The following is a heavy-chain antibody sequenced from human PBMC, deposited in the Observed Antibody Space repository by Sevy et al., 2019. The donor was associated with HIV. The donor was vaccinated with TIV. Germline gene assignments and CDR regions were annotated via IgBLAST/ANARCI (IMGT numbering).Heavy chain of an antibody. CDR1: SGSFSGYS. V-gene: IGHV4-34*01. CDR2: VNHSGST. D-gene: IGHD3-3*01. Sequence: SETLSLTCAVSSGSFSGYSWDWIRQPPGKGLEWIGEVNHSGSTNYNPSLKSRVTISVDTSKNQFSLKLNFVTAADTAVYYCAGGGDGVVPSPIIGLGPWTKYWYFDLWGRGTLVTVSS. CDR3: AGGGDGVVPSPIIGLGPWTKYWYFDL. J-gene: IGHJ2*01.